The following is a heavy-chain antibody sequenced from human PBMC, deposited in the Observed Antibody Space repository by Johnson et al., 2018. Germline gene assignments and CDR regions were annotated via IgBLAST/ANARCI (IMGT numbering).Heavy chain of an antibody. Sequence: EVQLLESGGGLVKPGGSLRLSCAASGFTFSNAWMSWVRQAPGKGLEWVGRIKSKTDGGTTDYAAPVKGRFTSSRDDSKTTLNLQMNSLKTEDTAVYYCTTAGSSSDYYYYGMDVWGQGTTVTVSS. J-gene: IGHJ6*02. D-gene: IGHD6-6*01. V-gene: IGHV3-15*01. CDR1: GFTFSNAW. CDR2: IKSKTDGGTT. CDR3: TTAGSSSDYYYYGMDV.